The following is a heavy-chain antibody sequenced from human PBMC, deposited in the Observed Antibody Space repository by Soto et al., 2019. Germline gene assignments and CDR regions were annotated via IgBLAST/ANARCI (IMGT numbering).Heavy chain of an antibody. CDR2: IYYSGST. Sequence: PSETLSLTCTVSGGSISSYYWSWIRQPPGKGLEWIGYIYYSGSTNYNPSLKSRVTISVDTSKNQFSLKLSSVTAADTAVYYCARFKSSSWYGTYYYYGMDVWGQGTTVTVSS. D-gene: IGHD6-13*01. J-gene: IGHJ6*02. CDR3: ARFKSSSWYGTYYYYGMDV. V-gene: IGHV4-59*01. CDR1: GGSISSYY.